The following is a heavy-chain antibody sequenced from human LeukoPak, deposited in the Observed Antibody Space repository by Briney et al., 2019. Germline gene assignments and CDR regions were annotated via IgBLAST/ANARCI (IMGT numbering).Heavy chain of an antibody. Sequence: PGGSLRLSCAASGFSFSSYWMSWVRQAPGKGLEWVANIKQDGSEKYYVDSVKGRFTISRDNAKNSLYLQMNSLRAEDTAVYYCARSALGRSSYYYYYMDVWGKGTTVTVSS. V-gene: IGHV3-7*01. CDR1: GFSFSSYW. J-gene: IGHJ6*03. D-gene: IGHD6-6*01. CDR3: ARSALGRSSYYYYYMDV. CDR2: IKQDGSEK.